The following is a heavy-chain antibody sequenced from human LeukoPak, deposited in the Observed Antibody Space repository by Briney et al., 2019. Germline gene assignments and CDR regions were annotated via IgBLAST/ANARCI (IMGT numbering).Heavy chain of an antibody. J-gene: IGHJ4*02. D-gene: IGHD5-24*01. Sequence: GGSLRLSCAASGFTFSSYAMSWVRQAPGKGLEWVANINQDGSEKDYVDSVKGRFTISRDNAKNSLYLQMNSLRAEDTGVYYCARSGDGSRDYFDYWGQGTLVTVSS. CDR2: INQDGSEK. CDR1: GFTFSSYA. V-gene: IGHV3-7*01. CDR3: ARSGDGSRDYFDY.